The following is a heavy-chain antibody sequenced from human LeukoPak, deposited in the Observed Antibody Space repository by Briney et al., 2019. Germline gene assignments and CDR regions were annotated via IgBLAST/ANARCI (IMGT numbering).Heavy chain of an antibody. CDR1: GGSFSSYY. V-gene: IGHV4-34*01. CDR2: INHRGDT. D-gene: IGHD1-1*01. J-gene: IGHJ4*03. CDR3: ARGPTISETGYFDY. Sequence: SETLSLTCAVYGGSFSSYYWSWIRQSPGKGLEWIAEINHRGDTNYNPSVKSRVTMSVDTSKYQFSLKVTSLTAADTAVYYCARGPTISETGYFDYWGQGTLVTVSS.